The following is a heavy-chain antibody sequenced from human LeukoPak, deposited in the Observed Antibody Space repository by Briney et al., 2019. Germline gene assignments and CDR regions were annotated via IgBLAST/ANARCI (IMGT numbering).Heavy chain of an antibody. D-gene: IGHD3-22*01. V-gene: IGHV3-23*01. CDR2: ISTSGSTI. CDR3: ARMSSGYETY. CDR1: GFTFSTYA. J-gene: IGHJ4*03. Sequence: GGSLRLSCSVSGFTFSTYALRWVRQAPGKGLEWVSAISTSGSTIYYADSVKGRFTISRDNSRNTVYLQMNSLRAEDTAVYYCARMSSGYETYWGHGALVTASS.